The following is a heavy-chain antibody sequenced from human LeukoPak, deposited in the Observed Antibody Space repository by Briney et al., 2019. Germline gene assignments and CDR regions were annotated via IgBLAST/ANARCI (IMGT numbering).Heavy chain of an antibody. CDR1: GFTFSNAW. Sequence: PGGSLRLSCAASGFTFSNAWMSWVRQAPGKGLEWVGRIKSKTDGGTTDYAAPVKGRFTISRDDSKNTLYLQMNSLKTEDTAVYYCTTPEWELLRVFAFDIWGQGTMVTVSS. CDR3: TTPEWELLRVFAFDI. J-gene: IGHJ3*02. D-gene: IGHD1-26*01. CDR2: IKSKTDGGTT. V-gene: IGHV3-15*01.